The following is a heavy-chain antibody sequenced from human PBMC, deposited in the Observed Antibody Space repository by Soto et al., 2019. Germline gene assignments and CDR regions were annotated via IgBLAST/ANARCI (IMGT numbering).Heavy chain of an antibody. CDR3: ATGGHCISTSCYGPYYYGMDV. CDR1: GYTLTELS. CDR2: FDPEDGET. Sequence: GASVKVSCKVSGYTLTELSMHWVRQAPGKGLEWMGGFDPEDGETIYAQKFQGRVTMTEDTSTDTAYMELSSLRSEDTAVYYCATGGHCISTSCYGPYYYGMDVWGQGTTVTVSS. J-gene: IGHJ6*02. V-gene: IGHV1-24*01. D-gene: IGHD2-2*01.